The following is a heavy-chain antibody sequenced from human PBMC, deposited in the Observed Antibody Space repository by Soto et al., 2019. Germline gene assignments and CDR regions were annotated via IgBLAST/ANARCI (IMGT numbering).Heavy chain of an antibody. CDR3: AKSTVVTLAYFDH. V-gene: IGHV3-23*01. CDR1: GFTFSSYG. D-gene: IGHD4-17*01. CDR2: ISGSAGTT. Sequence: PXGSLILSCAASGFTFSSYGMSWVRQAPGKGLEWVSVISGSAGTTYYADSVKGRFTISRDNSKNTLYLQMNSLRAEDTAVYYCAKSTVVTLAYFDHWGQGTLVTVSS. J-gene: IGHJ4*02.